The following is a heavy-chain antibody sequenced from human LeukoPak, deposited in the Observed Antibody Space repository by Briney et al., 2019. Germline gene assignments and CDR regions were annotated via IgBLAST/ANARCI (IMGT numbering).Heavy chain of an antibody. V-gene: IGHV4-59*11. CDR3: ARVEVVPAAIIY. Sequence: SETLSLTCTVSGGSISSHYWSWIRQPPGKGLEWIGYIYYSGSTNYNPSLKGRVTISVDTSKNQFSLKLSSVTAADTAVYYCARVEVVPAAIIYWGQGTLVTVSS. CDR1: GGSISSHY. J-gene: IGHJ4*02. CDR2: IYYSGST. D-gene: IGHD2-2*01.